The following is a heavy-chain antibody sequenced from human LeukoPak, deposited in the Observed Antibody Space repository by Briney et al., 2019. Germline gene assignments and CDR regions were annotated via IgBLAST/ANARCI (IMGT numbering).Heavy chain of an antibody. Sequence: GASVKVSCKTSGYTFTSYYMHLVRQAPGQGLEWMAIINPSGGSTNYAQKFQGRVTVTRDTSTSTVYVELTSLRSEDTAVYYCARDPRPSYDSSDYYYPGDYWGQGTLVTVSS. V-gene: IGHV1-46*01. CDR2: INPSGGST. CDR1: GYTFTSYY. D-gene: IGHD3-22*01. CDR3: ARDPRPSYDSSDYYYPGDY. J-gene: IGHJ4*02.